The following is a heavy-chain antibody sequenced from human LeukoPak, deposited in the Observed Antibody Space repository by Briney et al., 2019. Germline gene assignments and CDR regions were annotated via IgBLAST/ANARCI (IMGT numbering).Heavy chain of an antibody. CDR3: AINYYDSSGYPDY. V-gene: IGHV1-3*01. CDR1: GYTFTSYA. D-gene: IGHD3-22*01. Sequence: ASVKVSCKASGYTFTSYAVHWVRQAPGQGLEWMGWINAGNGNTKYSQKFQGRVPITRDTSASTAYMELSSLRSEDTAVYYCAINYYDSSGYPDYWGQGTLVTVSS. J-gene: IGHJ4*02. CDR2: INAGNGNT.